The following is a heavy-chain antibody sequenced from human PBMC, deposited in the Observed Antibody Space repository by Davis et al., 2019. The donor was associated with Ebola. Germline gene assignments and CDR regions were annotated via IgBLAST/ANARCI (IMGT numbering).Heavy chain of an antibody. V-gene: IGHV3-7*01. CDR3: ARGGFTMEMDV. D-gene: IGHD3-10*01. J-gene: IGHJ6*02. CDR2: IKQDGSEK. Sequence: GESMKISCAASGFTFSSYWMSWVRQAPGTGLEWVANIKQDGSEKYSVDSVKGRLTISRDNAKNSLYLQMNSLRAEDTAVYYCARGGFTMEMDVWGQGTTVTVSS. CDR1: GFTFSSYW.